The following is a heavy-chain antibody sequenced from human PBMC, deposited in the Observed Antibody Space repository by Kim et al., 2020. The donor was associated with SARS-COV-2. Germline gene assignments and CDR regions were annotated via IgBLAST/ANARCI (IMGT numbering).Heavy chain of an antibody. V-gene: IGHV1-18*01. CDR3: ARDREGYSSSWTGAHNFDY. CDR2: ISAYNGNT. J-gene: IGHJ4*02. D-gene: IGHD6-13*01. Sequence: ASVKVSCKASGYTFTSYGISWVRQAPGQGLEWMGWISAYNGNTNYAQKLQGRVTMTTDTSTSTAYMELRSLRSDDTAVYYCARDREGYSSSWTGAHNFDYWGQGSLVTVSS. CDR1: GYTFTSYG.